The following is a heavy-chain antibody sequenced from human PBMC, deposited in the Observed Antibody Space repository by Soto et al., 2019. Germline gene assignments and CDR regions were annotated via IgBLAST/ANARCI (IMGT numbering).Heavy chain of an antibody. CDR1: GGSFSNFG. Sequence: QVQLVQSGAELKKPGSSVKVSCKASGGSFSNFGISWVRQAPGQGLEWMGGIVPVFGRPNYAQRFRGRLTITADESTSTGYMELISLRSDDTAVYYCVREGGGYNFWGQGTQVTVSS. V-gene: IGHV1-69*01. CDR3: VREGGGYNF. D-gene: IGHD5-12*01. J-gene: IGHJ4*02. CDR2: IVPVFGRP.